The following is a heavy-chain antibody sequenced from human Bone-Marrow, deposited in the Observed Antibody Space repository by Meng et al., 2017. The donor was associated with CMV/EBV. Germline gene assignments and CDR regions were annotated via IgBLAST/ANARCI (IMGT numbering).Heavy chain of an antibody. CDR2: IRYDGSNK. CDR3: AKDRTPSTRIVGARGGGVDY. J-gene: IGHJ4*02. V-gene: IGHV3-30*02. CDR1: GFTVSSNY. Sequence: GESLKISCAASGFTVSSNYMSWVRQAPGKGLEWVAFIRYDGSNKYYADSVKGRFTISRDNSKNTLYLQMNSLRAEDTAVYYCAKDRTPSTRIVGARGGGVDYWGPGKLVNVAS. D-gene: IGHD1-26*01.